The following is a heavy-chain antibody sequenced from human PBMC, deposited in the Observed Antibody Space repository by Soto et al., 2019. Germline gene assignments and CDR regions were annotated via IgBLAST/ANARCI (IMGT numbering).Heavy chain of an antibody. Sequence: QVQLQESGPGLVKPSETLSLTCTVSGGSISSYYWSWIRQPPGKGLEWIGYIYYSGSTNYNPSLKSRVTISVDTSKNQFSLKLSSVTAADTAVYYCARGLPRGYYDSSGYYFDYWGQGTLVTVSS. CDR3: ARGLPRGYYDSSGYYFDY. J-gene: IGHJ4*02. CDR2: IYYSGST. D-gene: IGHD3-22*01. CDR1: GGSISSYY. V-gene: IGHV4-59*01.